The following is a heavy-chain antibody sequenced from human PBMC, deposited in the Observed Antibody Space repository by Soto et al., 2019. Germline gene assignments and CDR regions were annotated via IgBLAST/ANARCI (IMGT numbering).Heavy chain of an antibody. Sequence: GGSLRLSCAASGLTFSDVWMSWVRQAPGKGLEWIGRIRSRADGGTTDCSAPVKGRFTISRDDSQSTLFLQMNNLKIDDTGLYYCTEGTRFWGQGTLVTVSS. CDR1: GLTFSDVW. D-gene: IGHD4-17*01. CDR3: TEGTRF. J-gene: IGHJ1*01. CDR2: IRSRADGGTT. V-gene: IGHV3-15*01.